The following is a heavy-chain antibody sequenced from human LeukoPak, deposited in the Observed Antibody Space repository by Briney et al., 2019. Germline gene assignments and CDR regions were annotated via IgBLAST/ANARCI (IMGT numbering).Heavy chain of an antibody. CDR1: GGSITSYY. CDR2: IYYSGST. CDR3: ARVYYSNSYDYWYFDL. D-gene: IGHD6-13*01. V-gene: IGHV4-59*01. Sequence: SETLPLTCTVSGGSITSYYWSWLRQPPGKGLEWIGYIYYSGSTNYNPSLKSRVTISVDTSKNQFSLKLSSVTAADTAVYYCARVYYSNSYDYWYFDLWGRGTLVTVSS. J-gene: IGHJ2*01.